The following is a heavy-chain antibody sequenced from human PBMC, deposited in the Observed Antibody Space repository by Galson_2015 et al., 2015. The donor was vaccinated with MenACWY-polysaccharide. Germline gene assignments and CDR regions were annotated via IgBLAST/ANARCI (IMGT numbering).Heavy chain of an antibody. D-gene: IGHD3-10*01. CDR1: GFTVSSNY. CDR3: ARVLYGSRSYRFDL. CDR2: IYSGGST. V-gene: IGHV3-66*02. J-gene: IGHJ2*01. Sequence: SLRLSCAASGFTVSSNYMSWVRQAPGKGLEWVSVIYSGGSTYYADSVKGRFTISRDNSKNTLYLQMNSLRAEDTAVYYCARVLYGSRSYRFDLWGRGTLVTVSS.